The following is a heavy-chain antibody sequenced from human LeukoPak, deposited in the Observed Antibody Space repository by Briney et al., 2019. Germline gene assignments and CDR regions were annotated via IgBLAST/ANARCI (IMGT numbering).Heavy chain of an antibody. CDR2: INGGGAGT. J-gene: IGHJ4*02. D-gene: IGHD2-8*01. CDR1: GFTFSSYA. Sequence: PGGSLSLSCAASGFTFSSYAMSWVRQAPGKGLEWVSAINGGGAGTYYADSVKGRFTISRDNSKNTLYLQMNSLRGEDTAVYYCAKMVAPGNSDYWGQGTLVTVSS. CDR3: AKMVAPGNSDY. V-gene: IGHV3-23*01.